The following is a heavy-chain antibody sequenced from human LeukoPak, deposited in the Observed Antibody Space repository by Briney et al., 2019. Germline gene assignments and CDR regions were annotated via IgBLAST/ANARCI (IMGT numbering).Heavy chain of an antibody. D-gene: IGHD3-3*01. CDR1: GGSISSGDYY. V-gene: IGHV4-39*07. CDR2: INHSGST. J-gene: IGHJ6*02. Sequence: SETLSLTCTVSGGSISSGDYYWSWIRQPPGKGLEWIGGINHSGSTNYNPSLKSRVTISVDTSKNQFSLKLSSVTAADTAVYYCARGPEFWSGYTYYYYGMDVWGQGTTVTVSS. CDR3: ARGPEFWSGYTYYYYGMDV.